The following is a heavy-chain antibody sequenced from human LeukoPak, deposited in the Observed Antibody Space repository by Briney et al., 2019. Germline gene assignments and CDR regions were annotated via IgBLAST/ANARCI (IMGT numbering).Heavy chain of an antibody. CDR3: ARETSEAFET. Sequence: GASVKVSCKAFGHTFTDYYIQWVRQAPGQGLERMGWIHPNRGDANYGQKFQGRVTMTRDTSIATAYLELSSLTSDDTAVYYCARETSEAFETWGQGTLVTVSS. V-gene: IGHV1-2*02. J-gene: IGHJ5*02. CDR1: GHTFTDYY. D-gene: IGHD2-2*01. CDR2: IHPNRGDA.